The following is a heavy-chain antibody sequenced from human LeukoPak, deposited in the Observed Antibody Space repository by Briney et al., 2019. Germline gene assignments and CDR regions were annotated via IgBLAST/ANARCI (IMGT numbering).Heavy chain of an antibody. V-gene: IGHV3-23*01. CDR1: GFTISSYG. D-gene: IGHD3-10*01. CDR3: AKDQHGSGINWFDP. CDR2: ISGRAGAGNT. J-gene: IGHJ5*02. Sequence: PGGSLRLSCAASGFTISSYGMNWVRQAPGKGLEWVSGISGRAGAGNTYYADSVKGRFTISRDNSKNTLYLQMNSLRAEDTAVYYCAKDQHGSGINWFDPWGQGTLVTVSS.